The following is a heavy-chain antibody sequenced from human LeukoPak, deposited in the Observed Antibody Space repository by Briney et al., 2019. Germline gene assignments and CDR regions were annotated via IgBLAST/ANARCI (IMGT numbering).Heavy chain of an antibody. CDR3: ARDAENYYGSGLNY. CDR1: GYTFTGYY. D-gene: IGHD3-10*01. J-gene: IGHJ4*02. V-gene: IGHV1-2*02. Sequence: ASVKVSCKASGYTFTGYYMHWVRQTPGQGREWMGWINPNSGGTNYAQKFQGRVTMTRDTSISTAYMELSRLRSDDTAVYYCARDAENYYGSGLNYWGQGTLVTVSS. CDR2: INPNSGGT.